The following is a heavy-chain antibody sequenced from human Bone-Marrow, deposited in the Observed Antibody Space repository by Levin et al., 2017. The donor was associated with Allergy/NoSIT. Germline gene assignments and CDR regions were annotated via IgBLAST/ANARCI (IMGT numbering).Heavy chain of an antibody. CDR2: VRAGGST. CDR3: TSRTATHGYFDY. CDR1: GGSITTYY. J-gene: IGHJ4*02. V-gene: IGHV4-59*12. Sequence: SETLSLTCTVSGGSITTYYWSWIRQSPGKGLEWVGYVRAGGSTNYNPSLHGPVTISLDTSRSPFSLSLTSVTAADTAVYFCTSRTATHGYFDYWGRGNLVAVSS. D-gene: IGHD1-7*01.